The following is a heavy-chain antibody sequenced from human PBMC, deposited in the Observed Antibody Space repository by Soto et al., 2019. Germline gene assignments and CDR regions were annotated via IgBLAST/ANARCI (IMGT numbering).Heavy chain of an antibody. J-gene: IGHJ5*02. Sequence: ASVKVACKASGYTFTSYAMHWVRQAPGQRLEWMGWINPNSGGTNYAQKFQGWVPMTRDTSISTAYMELSRLRSDDTAVYYCARDRAYNWFDPWGQGTLVSVSS. CDR1: GYTFTSYA. V-gene: IGHV1-2*04. CDR2: INPNSGGT. CDR3: ARDRAYNWFDP.